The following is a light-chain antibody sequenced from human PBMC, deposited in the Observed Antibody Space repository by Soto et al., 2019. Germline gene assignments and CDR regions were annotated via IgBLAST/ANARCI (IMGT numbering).Light chain of an antibody. V-gene: IGKV1-8*01. CDR1: QGISSY. J-gene: IGKJ3*01. CDR2: AAS. CDR3: QQYYSYPRS. Sequence: AIRMTQSPSSLSASTGDRVTITCRASQGISSYLAWYQQKPGKAPKLLIYAASTLQSGVPSRFSGSGSGTEFTLTISCLQSEDFAPYYCQQYYSYPRSFGPGTKVDIK.